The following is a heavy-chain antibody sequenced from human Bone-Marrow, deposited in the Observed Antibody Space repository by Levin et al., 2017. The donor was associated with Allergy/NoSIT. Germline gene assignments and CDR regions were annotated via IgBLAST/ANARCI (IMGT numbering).Heavy chain of an antibody. J-gene: IGHJ6*03. CDR3: ARHRSPSTWASSHFYYMDV. CDR1: GYNFPTYW. Sequence: ASVKVSCKVSGYNFPTYWIGWVRQMPGKGLEWMGMIHPDDSDTRYSPSFQGQVTVSADSSISTAYLQLGSLKASDTAIYYCARHRSPSTWASSHFYYMDVWGKGTTITVSS. D-gene: IGHD6-13*01. V-gene: IGHV5-51*01. CDR2: IHPDDSDT.